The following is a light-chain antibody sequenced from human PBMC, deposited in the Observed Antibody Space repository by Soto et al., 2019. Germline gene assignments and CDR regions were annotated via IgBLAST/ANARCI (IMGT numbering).Light chain of an antibody. CDR2: EVT. CDR3: NSYTPLSNRV. Sequence: QSALTQPASVSGSPGQSITISCTGTSSDIGAYNYVSWYQQHPGKAPKLLIYEVTNRPSGVSDRFSGSKSGNTASLTISGLQAEDEANYYCNSYTPLSNRVFRTGTKVTVL. J-gene: IGLJ1*01. V-gene: IGLV2-14*01. CDR1: SSDIGAYNY.